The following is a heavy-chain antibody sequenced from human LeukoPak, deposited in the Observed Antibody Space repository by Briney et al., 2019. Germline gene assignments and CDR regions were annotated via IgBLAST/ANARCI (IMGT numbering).Heavy chain of an antibody. D-gene: IGHD4-11*01. CDR1: GYSFTDNW. J-gene: IGHJ2*01. Sequence: GESLKISCKASGYSFTDNWIGWVRQMPGKGLEWMAIMSPGDSETRYSPSFHGQVTISADKSISTAYLQWSSLKASDTAMYYCARLYSNYGFRSGYFDLWGRGTLVTVSS. CDR2: MSPGDSET. CDR3: ARLYSNYGFRSGYFDL. V-gene: IGHV5-51*01.